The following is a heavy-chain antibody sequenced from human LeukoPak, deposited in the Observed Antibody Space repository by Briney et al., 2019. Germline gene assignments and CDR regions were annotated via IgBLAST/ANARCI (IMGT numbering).Heavy chain of an antibody. CDR2: ITTYNGNT. CDR1: GYTFPSYA. J-gene: IGHJ4*02. Sequence: ASVKVSCKASGYTFPSYAFSWVRQAPGQGLEWMGWITTYNGNTDYAQNLQGRVTLTTDTSTSTAYMELRGLRSDDTAVYFCARVAAGLDYWGQGTLATVSS. CDR3: ARVAAGLDY. D-gene: IGHD6-25*01. V-gene: IGHV1-18*01.